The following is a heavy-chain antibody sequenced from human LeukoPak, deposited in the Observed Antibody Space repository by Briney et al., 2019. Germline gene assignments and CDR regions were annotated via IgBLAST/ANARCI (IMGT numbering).Heavy chain of an antibody. J-gene: IGHJ2*01. CDR1: GDSISSGGYY. Sequence: SETLSLTCTVSGDSISSGGYYWSWIRQPPGKGLEWIGYIYHSGSTYYNPSLKSRVTISVDRSKNQFSLKLSSVTAADTAVYYCARLSTNWGSRYFDLWGRGTLVTVSS. CDR3: ARLSTNWGSRYFDL. D-gene: IGHD2-2*01. V-gene: IGHV4-30-2*01. CDR2: IYHSGST.